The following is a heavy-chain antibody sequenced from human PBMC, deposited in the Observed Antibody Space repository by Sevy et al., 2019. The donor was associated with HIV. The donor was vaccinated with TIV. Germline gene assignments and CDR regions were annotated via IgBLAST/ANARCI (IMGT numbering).Heavy chain of an antibody. CDR3: ARDQEFCSPTTCYSGLDH. CDR2: IKPNSDVT. Sequence: ASVKVSCETSGYRFTDYYIHWVRQAPGQGLEWMGWIKPNSDVTKSAKKFQDRVIMTKDTSISTVYMELRGLTFDDSAVYYCARDQEFCSPTTCYSGLDHWGHGSLVTVSS. D-gene: IGHD2-2*02. J-gene: IGHJ4*01. CDR1: GYRFTDYY. V-gene: IGHV1-2*02.